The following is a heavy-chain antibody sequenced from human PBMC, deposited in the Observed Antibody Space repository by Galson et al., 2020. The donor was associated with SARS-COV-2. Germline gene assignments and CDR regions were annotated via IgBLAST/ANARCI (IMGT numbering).Heavy chain of an antibody. D-gene: IGHD2-15*01. CDR1: GFTFSSYD. Sequence: GGSLRLSCAASGFTFSSYDMHWVRQATGKGLEWVSAIGTAGDTYYPGSVKGRFTISRENAKNSLYLQMNSLRAGDTAVYYCARGVVAAGYYYYYYYMDGWGKGTTVTVSS. J-gene: IGHJ6*03. CDR2: IGTAGDT. CDR3: ARGVVAAGYYYYYYYMDG. V-gene: IGHV3-13*01.